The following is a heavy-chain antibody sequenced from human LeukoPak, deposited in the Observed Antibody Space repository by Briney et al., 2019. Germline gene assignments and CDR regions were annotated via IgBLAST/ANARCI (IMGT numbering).Heavy chain of an antibody. V-gene: IGHV4-4*07. CDR2: IYSSGNT. D-gene: IGHD6-25*01. CDR3: SRGSASPAAIPFDF. J-gene: IGHJ3*01. CDR1: GRSISCYF. Sequence: PSETLSLTYTVSGRSISCYFRSWIRQPAGKGLEWIGRIYSSGNTNYNPSLKSRVTMSVDTSKNQFSLKLSSVTAADAAVYYCSRGSASPAAIPFDFWGQGTMVTVSS.